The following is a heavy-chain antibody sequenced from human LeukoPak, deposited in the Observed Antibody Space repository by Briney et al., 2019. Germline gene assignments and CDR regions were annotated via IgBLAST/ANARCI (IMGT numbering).Heavy chain of an antibody. J-gene: IGHJ4*02. V-gene: IGHV1-46*01. CDR2: INPSGGST. CDR1: GYTFTSYY. CDR3: ARASTVVTPRGPLKY. Sequence: ASVTVSCKASGYTFTSYYMHWVRQAPGQGLEWMGIINPSGGSTSYAQKFQGRVAMTRDTSTSTVYMELSSLRSEDTAVYYCARASTVVTPRGPLKYWGQGTPVTVSS. D-gene: IGHD4-23*01.